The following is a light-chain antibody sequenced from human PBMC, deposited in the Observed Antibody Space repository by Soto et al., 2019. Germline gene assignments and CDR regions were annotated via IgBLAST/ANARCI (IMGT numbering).Light chain of an antibody. CDR3: LLYYGGLHLL. CDR2: STS. V-gene: IGLV7-43*01. CDR1: TGEVTSGNY. J-gene: IGLJ2*01. Sequence: QAVVTQESSLTVSPGGTVTLTCASSTGEVTSGNYPNWFQQKPGQAPKPLIYSTSNRHSWTPARFSGSLLGGKAALTLSGVHPEDEAEYYCLLYYGGLHLLFGGGTKLTVL.